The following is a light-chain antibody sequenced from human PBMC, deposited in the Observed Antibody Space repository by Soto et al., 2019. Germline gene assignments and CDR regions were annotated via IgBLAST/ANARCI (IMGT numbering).Light chain of an antibody. CDR3: SSYTSRNTLL. CDR1: SSDVGAYNY. Sequence: QSALTQPASVSGSPGQSITISCTGTSSDVGAYNYVSWYQQHPGKVPKLIIYEVSNRPSGVSDRFSGSKSGNTASLTISGLQAEDEADYYCSSYTSRNTLLFGGGTQLTVL. V-gene: IGLV2-14*01. CDR2: EVS. J-gene: IGLJ2*01.